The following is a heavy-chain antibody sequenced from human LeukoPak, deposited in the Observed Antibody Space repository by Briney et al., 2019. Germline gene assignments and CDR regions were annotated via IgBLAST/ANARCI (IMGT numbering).Heavy chain of an antibody. CDR2: INPSDGST. D-gene: IGHD3-10*01. J-gene: IGHJ4*02. CDR1: GYTFTSYY. Sequence: ASVKVSCKASGYTFTSYYMHWVRQAPGKGLEWMGIINPSDGSTSYAQKFQGRVTMTRDMSTSTVYMELRSLRSDDTAVYYCARDLFSRDMHYYDSGTYFAYWGQGTLVTVST. CDR3: ARDLFSRDMHYYDSGTYFAY. V-gene: IGHV1-46*01.